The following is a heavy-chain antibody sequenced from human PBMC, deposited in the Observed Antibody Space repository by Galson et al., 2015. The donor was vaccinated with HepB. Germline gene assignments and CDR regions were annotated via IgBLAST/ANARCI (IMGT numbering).Heavy chain of an antibody. CDR1: GYSFTSYW. V-gene: IGHV5-51*01. CDR2: IYPGDPDI. J-gene: IGHJ5*02. Sequence: QSGAEVKKPGESLKISCTGSGYSFTSYWIGWVRQMPGKGLEWMGIIYPGDPDIRYSPPFQGQVTISADKSISTAYLQWSSLKASDTAMYYCARHIGSWYSGRGDNWFDPWGQGTLVTVSS. D-gene: IGHD6-13*01. CDR3: ARHIGSWYSGRGDNWFDP.